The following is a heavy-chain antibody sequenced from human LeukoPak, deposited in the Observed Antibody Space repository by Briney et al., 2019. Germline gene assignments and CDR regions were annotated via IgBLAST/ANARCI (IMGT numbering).Heavy chain of an antibody. D-gene: IGHD5-12*01. CDR2: IYSSGSA. J-gene: IGHJ4*02. CDR3: ARMGGYSGYATH. Sequence: SETLSLTCSVSGGSISLYYWSWIRQPPGKGLEWIGYIYSSGSANYNPSLKSRVTISVDTSKNHFSLKLSSVTAADTAVYYCARMGGYSGYATHWGQGTLVTVSS. V-gene: IGHV4-59*08. CDR1: GGSISLYY.